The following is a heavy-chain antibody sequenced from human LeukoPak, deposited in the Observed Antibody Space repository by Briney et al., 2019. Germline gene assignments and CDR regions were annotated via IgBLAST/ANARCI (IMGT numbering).Heavy chain of an antibody. Sequence: PGGSLRLYCTVSGPTVSSNSWSWVRQAPGKGLEWVSFIYSGGNTHYSDSVKGRFTLSRDNSKNTLYLQMNSLRAEDTAIYYCARRAGEYSHPYDYWGQGTLVTVSS. CDR2: IYSGGNT. D-gene: IGHD2-15*01. J-gene: IGHJ4*02. V-gene: IGHV3-53*01. CDR1: GPTVSSNS. CDR3: ARRAGEYSHPYDY.